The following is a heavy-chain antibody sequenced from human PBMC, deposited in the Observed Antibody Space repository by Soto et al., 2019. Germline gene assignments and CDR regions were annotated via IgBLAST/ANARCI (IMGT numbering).Heavy chain of an antibody. CDR3: AKDRRWNDGQYAFDI. CDR1: GFTFSSYG. J-gene: IGHJ3*02. V-gene: IGHV3-30*18. D-gene: IGHD1-1*01. CDR2: ISYDGSNK. Sequence: LRLSCAASGFTFSSYGMHWVRQAPGKGLEWVAVISYDGSNKYYADSVKGRFTISRDNSKNTLYLQMNSLRAEDTAVYYCAKDRRWNDGQYAFDIWGQGTMVTVSS.